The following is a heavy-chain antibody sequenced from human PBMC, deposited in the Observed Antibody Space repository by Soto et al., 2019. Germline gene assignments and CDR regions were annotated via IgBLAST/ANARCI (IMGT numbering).Heavy chain of an antibody. CDR3: ASTVDTTMVTLALDN. Sequence: GGSLRLSCAAPRFIFISYGMHWVRQAPGKGLEWLAVTSYDGNNKYYGDSVKGRFTISRDESKNTLYLQMNSLRPEDTAVYYFASTVDTTMVTLALDNWGQGTLVTVS. CDR2: TSYDGNNK. D-gene: IGHD5-18*01. V-gene: IGHV3-30*03. CDR1: RFIFISYG. J-gene: IGHJ1*01.